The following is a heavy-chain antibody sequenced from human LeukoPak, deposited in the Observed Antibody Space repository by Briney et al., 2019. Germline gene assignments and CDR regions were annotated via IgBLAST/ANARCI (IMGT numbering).Heavy chain of an antibody. Sequence: GGSLRLSCAASGFTFSSKGMSCVRQSPGTGLEWVSSVSSSGGETYHADSVKGRFTVSRDNSKNTLYLQMNSLRTEDTAVYYCAKIGVIGNWYFDIWGRGTLVTVSS. V-gene: IGHV3-23*01. D-gene: IGHD6-19*01. CDR1: GFTFSSKG. J-gene: IGHJ2*01. CDR2: VSSSGGET. CDR3: AKIGVIGNWYFDI.